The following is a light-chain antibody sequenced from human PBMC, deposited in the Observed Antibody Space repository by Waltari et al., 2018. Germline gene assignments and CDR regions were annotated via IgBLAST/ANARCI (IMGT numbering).Light chain of an antibody. CDR1: QGINNW. Sequence: DIQMTQSPSSLSASVGDRVTITCRASQGINNWLAWYQQKPGKAPNLLIYRASNLETGVPSRFSGSGSGTDFTLTISSLQPEDIAAYYCQQYANLPYNFGQGTKVEIK. V-gene: IGKV1-33*01. J-gene: IGKJ2*01. CDR2: RAS. CDR3: QQYANLPYN.